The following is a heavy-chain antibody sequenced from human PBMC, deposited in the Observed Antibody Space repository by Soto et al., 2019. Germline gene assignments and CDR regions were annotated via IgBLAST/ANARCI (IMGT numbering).Heavy chain of an antibody. Sequence: EVQLLESGGGLVQPGGSLRLSCAASGFTFSSYAMSWVRQAPGKGLEWVSAISGSGGSTYYADSVKGRFTISRDNSKNTLYLQMNSLRAEDTAVYDCAKTVVAATWGFDAFDIWGQGTMVTVSS. V-gene: IGHV3-23*01. CDR3: AKTVVAATWGFDAFDI. CDR1: GFTFSSYA. J-gene: IGHJ3*02. CDR2: ISGSGGST. D-gene: IGHD2-15*01.